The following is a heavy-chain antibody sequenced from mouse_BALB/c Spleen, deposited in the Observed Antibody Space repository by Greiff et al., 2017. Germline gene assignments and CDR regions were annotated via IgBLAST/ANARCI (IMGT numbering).Heavy chain of an antibody. CDR2: INPSTGYT. V-gene: IGHV1-7*01. Sequence: VQLQESGAELAKPGASVKMSCKASGYTFTSYWMHWVKQRPGQGLEWIGYINPSTGYTEYNQKFKDKATLTADKSSSTAYMQLSSLTSEDSAVYYCARRDEYDYYAMDYWGQGTSVTVSS. J-gene: IGHJ4*01. CDR1: GYTFTSYW. CDR3: ARRDEYDYYAMDY. D-gene: IGHD2-4*01.